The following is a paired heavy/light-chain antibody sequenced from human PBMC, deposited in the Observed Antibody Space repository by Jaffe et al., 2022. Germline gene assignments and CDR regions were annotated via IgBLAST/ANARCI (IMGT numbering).Heavy chain of an antibody. D-gene: IGHD3-22*01. J-gene: IGHJ6*03. CDR3: ARDLGPDSSGYYYADYYYYYMDV. CDR2: IIPIFGTA. Sequence: QVQLVQSGAEVKKPGSSVKVSCKASGGTFSSYAISWVRQAPGQGLEWMGGIIPIFGTANYAQKFQGRVTITTDESTSTAYMELSSLRSEDTAVYYCARDLGPDSSGYYYADYYYYYMDVWGKGTTVTVSS. V-gene: IGHV1-69*05. CDR1: GGTFSSYA.
Light chain of an antibody. V-gene: IGKV1-27*01. CDR3: QKYNSAHLT. J-gene: IGKJ4*01. Sequence: DIQMTQSPSSLSASVGDRVTITCRASQGISNYLAWYQQKPGKVPKLLIYAASTLQSGVPSRFSGSGSGTDFTLTISSLQPEDVATYYCQKYNSAHLTFGGGTKVEIK. CDR1: QGISNY. CDR2: AAS.